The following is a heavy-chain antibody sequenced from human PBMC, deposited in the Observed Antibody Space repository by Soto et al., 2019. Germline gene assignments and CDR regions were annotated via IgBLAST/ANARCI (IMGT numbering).Heavy chain of an antibody. CDR3: TTGSCSGNRCDDNIHDH. J-gene: IGHJ4*02. CDR1: GFPFINAW. Sequence: PGGSLRLSCAASGFPFINAWMSWVRQAPGKGLEWVGRIRSKADGETTDYSESVKGRFTMSRDDSKNTLFLQMNALQTDDSAVYFCTTGSCSGNRCDDNIHDHWGQGTLVTVSS. V-gene: IGHV3-15*01. CDR2: IRSKADGETT. D-gene: IGHD2-2*03.